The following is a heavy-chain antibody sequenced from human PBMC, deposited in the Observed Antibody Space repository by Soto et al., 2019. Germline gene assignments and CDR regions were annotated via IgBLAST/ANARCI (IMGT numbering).Heavy chain of an antibody. CDR2: IYPGDSDT. Sequence: PGESLKISCKGSGYSFSSHWIGWVRQMPGKGLDWMGIIYPGDSDTRYSPSFLGQVTISADKSINTAYLQWSSLKASDTAMYYCARQGNGAEEFDFWGQGALVTVSS. D-gene: IGHD4-17*01. CDR1: GYSFSSHW. CDR3: ARQGNGAEEFDF. J-gene: IGHJ4*02. V-gene: IGHV5-51*01.